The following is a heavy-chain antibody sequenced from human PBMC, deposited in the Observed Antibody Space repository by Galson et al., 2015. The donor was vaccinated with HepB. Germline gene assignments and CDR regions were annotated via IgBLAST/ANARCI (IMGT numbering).Heavy chain of an antibody. CDR2: ISSSSSYI. CDR3: ARMVDVGIAAAGSDY. V-gene: IGHV3-21*01. D-gene: IGHD6-13*01. CDR1: GFTFSSYS. J-gene: IGHJ4*02. Sequence: SLRLSCAASGFTFSSYSMNWVRQAPGKGLEWVSSISSSSSYIYYADSVKGRFTISRDNAKNSLYLQMNSLSAEDTAVYYCARMVDVGIAAAGSDYWGQGTLVTVSS.